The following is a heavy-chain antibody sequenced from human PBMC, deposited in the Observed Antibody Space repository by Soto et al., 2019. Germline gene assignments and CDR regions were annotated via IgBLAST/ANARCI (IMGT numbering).Heavy chain of an antibody. CDR2: IIPIFGTT. D-gene: IGHD1-26*01. CDR3: ARATTKDGT. CDR1: GGTFSSLG. Sequence: QLVQSGAEVKKPGSSVNISCKASGGTFSSLGLSWVRQAPGQGLEWMGGIIPIFGTTNYAQKFQGRLTITADKVTSTAYMELTSLTSEVTAVYYCARATTKDGTWGQGTLVTVSS. V-gene: IGHV1-69*06. J-gene: IGHJ4*02.